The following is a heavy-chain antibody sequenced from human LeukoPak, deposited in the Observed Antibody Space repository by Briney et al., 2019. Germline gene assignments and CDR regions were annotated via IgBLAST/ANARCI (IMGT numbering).Heavy chain of an antibody. Sequence: PGGSLRLSCAASGFTFSRAWMNWVRQAPGKGLEWVGRFKSKTDGGTTDYAAPVKGRFTISRDDSESTLYPQMNSLKTEDTALYYCTADLRGDYAPSLASWGQGTLVTVSS. CDR1: GFTFSRAW. V-gene: IGHV3-15*01. CDR3: TADLRGDYAPSLAS. J-gene: IGHJ4*02. CDR2: FKSKTDGGTT. D-gene: IGHD4-17*01.